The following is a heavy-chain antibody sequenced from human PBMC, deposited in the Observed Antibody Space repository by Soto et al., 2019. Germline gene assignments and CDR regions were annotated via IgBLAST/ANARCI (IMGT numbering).Heavy chain of an antibody. CDR2: IGTAGDT. D-gene: IGHD3-3*01. Sequence: EVQLVESGGGLVQPGGSLRLSCAASGFTFSSYDMHWVRQATGRGLEWVSAIGTAGDTYYPGSVKGRFTISRENAKNSLYLQMNSLRAGDTAVYYCARSSDDFWSGPGYWGQGTLVTVSS. CDR3: ARSSDDFWSGPGY. V-gene: IGHV3-13*01. CDR1: GFTFSSYD. J-gene: IGHJ4*02.